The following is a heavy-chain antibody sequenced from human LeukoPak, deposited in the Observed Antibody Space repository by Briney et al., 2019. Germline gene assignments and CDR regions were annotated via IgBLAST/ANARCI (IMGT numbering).Heavy chain of an antibody. CDR1: GFTFSSYA. J-gene: IGHJ4*02. CDR2: ISGSGGST. V-gene: IGHV3-23*01. D-gene: IGHD3-16*01. Sequence: PGGSLRLSCAAYGFTFSSYAMSWDRQAPGKGLEWVSAISGSGGSTYYADSVKGRFTIPRDNSKNTLYLQMNSLRAEDTAVYYCAKNYDYVWDPLGVWGQGTLVTVSS. CDR3: AKNYDYVWDPLGV.